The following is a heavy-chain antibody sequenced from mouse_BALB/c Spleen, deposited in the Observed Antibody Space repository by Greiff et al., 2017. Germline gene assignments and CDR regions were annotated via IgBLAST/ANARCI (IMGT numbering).Heavy chain of an antibody. CDR1: GFTFSSYG. CDR2: INSNGGST. J-gene: IGHJ4*01. V-gene: IGHV5-6-3*01. CDR3: ARGGYRYDEDYYAMDY. D-gene: IGHD2-14*01. Sequence: EVNVVESGGGLVQPGGSLKLSCAASGFTFSSYGMSWVRQTPDKRLELVATINSNGGSTYYPDSVKGRFTISRDNAKNTLYLQMSSLKSEDTAMYYCARGGYRYDEDYYAMDYWGQGTSVTVSS.